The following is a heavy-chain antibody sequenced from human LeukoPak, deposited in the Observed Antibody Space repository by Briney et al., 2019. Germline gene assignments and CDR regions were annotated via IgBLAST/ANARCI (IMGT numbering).Heavy chain of an antibody. D-gene: IGHD1-26*01. J-gene: IGHJ4*02. CDR3: ARGATSGSYHPLDY. V-gene: IGHV3-23*01. Sequence: GGSLRLSCAASGFTFTDYAMTWVRQAPGRGLEWVSAILATRGNTYYTGSVKGRFTISRENAKNSLYLQMNSLRAGDTAVYYCARGATSGSYHPLDYWGQGTLVTVSS. CDR2: ILATRGNT. CDR1: GFTFTDYA.